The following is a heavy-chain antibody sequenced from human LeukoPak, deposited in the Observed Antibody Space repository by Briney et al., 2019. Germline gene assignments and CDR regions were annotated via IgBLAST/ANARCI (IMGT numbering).Heavy chain of an antibody. V-gene: IGHV3-30*02. CDR3: ARDLYGDQKYFYYMDV. CDR1: RFTFRSYD. J-gene: IGHJ6*03. D-gene: IGHD4-17*01. Sequence: GGSLRLSCAASRFTFRSYDMNWVRQAPGKGLEWVAFIRYDGSNEYYADSVKGRFTISRDNSKNTLYLQMNSLRVEDTAVYYCARDLYGDQKYFYYMDVWGRGTTVTVSS. CDR2: IRYDGSNE.